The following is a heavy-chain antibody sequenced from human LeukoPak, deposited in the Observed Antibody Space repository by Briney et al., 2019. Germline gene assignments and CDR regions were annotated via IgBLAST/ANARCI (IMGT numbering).Heavy chain of an antibody. V-gene: IGHV3-74*01. D-gene: IGHD3-22*01. Sequence: GGSLRLSCAASGFTFGSYWMHWVRQAPGKGLVWVSRINSDGSSTSYADSVKGRFTISRDNAKNTLYLQMNSLRAEDTAVYYCARGPYYYDSSGYYYIDYWGQGTLVTVSS. CDR2: INSDGSST. CDR3: ARGPYYYDSSGYYYIDY. J-gene: IGHJ4*02. CDR1: GFTFGSYW.